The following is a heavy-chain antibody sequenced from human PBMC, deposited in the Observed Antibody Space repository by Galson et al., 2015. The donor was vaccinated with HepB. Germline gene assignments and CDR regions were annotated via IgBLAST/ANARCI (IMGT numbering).Heavy chain of an antibody. CDR2: ISSSSSTI. CDR3: ARDAVGGYDSGGLDY. Sequence: SLRLSCAASGFTSSTYYMCWVRQAPGRGLEWVSYISSSSSTIYYADSVKGRFTISRDNAKNSLYLQMNSLRDEDTAVYYCARDAVGGYDSGGLDYWGQGTLVTVSS. CDR1: GFTSSTYY. V-gene: IGHV3-48*02. D-gene: IGHD3-22*01. J-gene: IGHJ4*02.